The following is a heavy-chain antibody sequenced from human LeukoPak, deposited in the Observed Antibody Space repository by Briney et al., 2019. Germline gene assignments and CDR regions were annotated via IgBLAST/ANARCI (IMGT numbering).Heavy chain of an antibody. V-gene: IGHV4-39*07. J-gene: IGHJ4*02. CDR1: GGSISSSSYY. Sequence: SETLSLTCTVSGGSISSSSYYWGWIRQPPGKGLEWIGSIYYSGSTYYNPSLKSRVTISVDTSKNQFSLELSSVTAADTAVYYCARGYYDSSGYYYFDYWGQGTLVTVSS. D-gene: IGHD3-22*01. CDR3: ARGYYDSSGYYYFDY. CDR2: IYYSGST.